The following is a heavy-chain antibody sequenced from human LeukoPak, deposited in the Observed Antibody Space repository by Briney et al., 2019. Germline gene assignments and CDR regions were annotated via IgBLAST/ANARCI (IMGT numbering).Heavy chain of an antibody. D-gene: IGHD6-19*01. Sequence: GGSLRLSWAASGFTFSTYGMHWVRQAPGKGLEWVAFIRYDGSNKYYADSVKGRFAISRDNSKNKLYLQVNSLRPEDTAVYYCAKGVAGSFDYWGQGTLVTVSS. CDR2: IRYDGSNK. V-gene: IGHV3-30*02. CDR1: GFTFSTYG. J-gene: IGHJ4*02. CDR3: AKGVAGSFDY.